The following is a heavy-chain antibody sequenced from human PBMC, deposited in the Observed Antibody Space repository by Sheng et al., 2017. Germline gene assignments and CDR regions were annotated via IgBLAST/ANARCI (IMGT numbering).Heavy chain of an antibody. D-gene: IGHD2-15*01. V-gene: IGHV4-38-2*02. J-gene: IGHJ3*02. CDR1: GYFISSGYY. Sequence: QVQLQESGPGLVKPSETLSLTCAVSGYFISSGYYWGWIRQPPGKGLEWIGTIYHSGSTYYNPSLKSRVTISVDTSKNQFSLNLSSVTAADTAVYYCARDNGGGSDAFDIWGQGHWSPXLQ. CDR3: ARDNGGGSDAFDI. CDR2: IYHSGST.